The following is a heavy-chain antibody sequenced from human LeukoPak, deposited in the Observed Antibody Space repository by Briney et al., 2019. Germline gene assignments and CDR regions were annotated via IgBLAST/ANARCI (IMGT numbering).Heavy chain of an antibody. D-gene: IGHD6-19*01. Sequence: GASLTLSCADSGFNVSSYAMTWVRQAPGKGLKWVASIDAGGGDTYHSDSVKGRFTISRDNSMNTLYLQMNSLRADDTAVYYCGRPTKYWLVRGDGVDVWGQGTTVTVSS. CDR2: IDAGGGDT. CDR3: GRPTKYWLVRGDGVDV. J-gene: IGHJ6*02. V-gene: IGHV3-23*01. CDR1: GFNVSSYA.